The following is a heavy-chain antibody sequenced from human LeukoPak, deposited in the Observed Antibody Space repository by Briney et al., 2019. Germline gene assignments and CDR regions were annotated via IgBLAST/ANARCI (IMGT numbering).Heavy chain of an antibody. CDR1: GYTLTGYY. CDR2: INPNSGDT. D-gene: IGHD1-26*01. Sequence: ASVKVSCKASGYTLTGYYMYWVRQAPGQGLEWMGWINPNSGDTNYAQKFQGRVTMTREMSISTAYMELSRLRSDDTAVYYCARDLIVGASLDYWGQGTLVTVSS. CDR3: ARDLIVGASLDY. V-gene: IGHV1-2*02. J-gene: IGHJ4*02.